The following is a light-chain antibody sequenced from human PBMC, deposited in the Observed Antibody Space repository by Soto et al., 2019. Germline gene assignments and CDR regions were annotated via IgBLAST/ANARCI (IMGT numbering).Light chain of an antibody. CDR2: DAS. CDR1: QSVSSY. CDR3: QQRSHWPPYT. V-gene: IGKV3-11*01. Sequence: EIVLTQSPATLYLSPGERATLSCRASQSVSSYLAWYQQKPGQAPRLLIYDASNRATGIPARFSGSGSGTDFTLTVSSLEPEDFAVYYCQQRSHWPPYTFGQGTKLEI. J-gene: IGKJ2*01.